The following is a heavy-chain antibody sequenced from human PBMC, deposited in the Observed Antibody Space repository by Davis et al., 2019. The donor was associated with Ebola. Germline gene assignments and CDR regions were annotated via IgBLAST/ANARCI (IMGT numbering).Heavy chain of an antibody. D-gene: IGHD3-3*01. Sequence: GGSLRLSCAVSTFTFSTYSMTWVRQAPGKGLEWVSAISGSGGNTYYADSVKGRFTISRDNSKKTMYLQMNSLRGEDTAVYYCARSGLSFGVVKYHYGMDAWGKGTTVTVSS. J-gene: IGHJ6*04. V-gene: IGHV3-23*01. CDR3: ARSGLSFGVVKYHYGMDA. CDR2: ISGSGGNT. CDR1: TFTFSTYS.